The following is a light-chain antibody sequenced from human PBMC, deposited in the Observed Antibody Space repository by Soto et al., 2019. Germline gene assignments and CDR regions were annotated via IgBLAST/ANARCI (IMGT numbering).Light chain of an antibody. V-gene: IGLV1-40*01. Sequence: QSVLTQPPSVSGAPGQRVTISCTGSSSNIGAGYDVHWYQQLPGTAPKLLIYGNSNRPSGVPDRFSGSKSGTSASLAITGLQAEDEADYYCQSYDSSLGGSKFGGGTKVTVL. J-gene: IGLJ2*01. CDR3: QSYDSSLGGSK. CDR2: GNS. CDR1: SSNIGAGYD.